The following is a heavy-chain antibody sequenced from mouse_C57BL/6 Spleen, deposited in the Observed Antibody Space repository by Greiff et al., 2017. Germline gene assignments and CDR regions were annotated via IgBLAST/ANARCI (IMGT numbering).Heavy chain of an antibody. CDR3: ARSSDGYYRFAY. D-gene: IGHD2-3*01. V-gene: IGHV1-55*01. Sequence: QVQLQQPGAELVKPGASVKMSCKASGYTFTSYWITWVKQRPGQGLEWIGDIYPGSGSTNYNEKFKSKATLTVDTSSSTAYMQLSSLTSEDSAVYYCARSSDGYYRFAYWGQGTLVTVSA. CDR2: IYPGSGST. J-gene: IGHJ3*01. CDR1: GYTFTSYW.